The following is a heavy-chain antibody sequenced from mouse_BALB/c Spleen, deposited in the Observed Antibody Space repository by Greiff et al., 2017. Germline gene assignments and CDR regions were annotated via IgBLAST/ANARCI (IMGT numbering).Heavy chain of an antibody. CDR3: AMYDYDGHYYAMDY. J-gene: IGHJ4*01. CDR1: GYSITSDYA. CDR2: ISYSGST. V-gene: IGHV3-2*02. D-gene: IGHD2-4*01. Sequence: EVKLQESGPGLVKPSQSLSLTCTVTGYSITSDYAWNWIRQFPGNKLEWMGYISYSGSTSYNPSLKSRISITRDTSKNQFSLQLNSVTTEDTATYYCAMYDYDGHYYAMDYWGQGTSVTVSS.